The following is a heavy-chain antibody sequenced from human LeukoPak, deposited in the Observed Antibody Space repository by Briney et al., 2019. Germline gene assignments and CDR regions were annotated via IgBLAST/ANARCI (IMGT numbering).Heavy chain of an antibody. V-gene: IGHV3-15*01. J-gene: IGHJ3*02. Sequence: GGSLRLSCAASGFTFSDHYMDWVRQAPGKGLEWVGRIKSKTDGGTTDYAAPVKGRFTISRDDSKNTLYLQMNSLKTEDTAVYYCTARSYYDFWSGFDFAAFDIWGQGTMVTVSS. CDR2: IKSKTDGGTT. CDR1: GFTFSDHY. CDR3: TARSYYDFWSGFDFAAFDI. D-gene: IGHD3-3*01.